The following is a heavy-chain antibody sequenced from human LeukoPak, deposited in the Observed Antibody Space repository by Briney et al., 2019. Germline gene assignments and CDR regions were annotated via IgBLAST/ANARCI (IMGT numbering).Heavy chain of an antibody. Sequence: GGSLRLSCAASGFTFSSYGMHWVRQAPGKGLEWDSAISGSGGSTYYADSVKGRFTISRDNSKNTLYLQMNSLRAEDTAVYYCAKCVARWWTDYWGQGTLVTVSS. D-gene: IGHD2-15*01. CDR3: AKCVARWWTDY. V-gene: IGHV3-23*01. CDR1: GFTFSSYG. CDR2: ISGSGGST. J-gene: IGHJ4*02.